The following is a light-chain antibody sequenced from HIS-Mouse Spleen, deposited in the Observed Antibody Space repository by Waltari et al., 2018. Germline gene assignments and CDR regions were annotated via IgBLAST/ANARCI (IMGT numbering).Light chain of an antibody. CDR1: AFPKKS. CDR3: YSTDSSGNHRV. CDR2: EDS. Sequence: SYELTQPPSVSVSPGQTARTTCSGDAFPKKSAYWYQQKSGQAPVLVIYEDSKRPSGIPERFSGSSSGTMATLTISGAQVEDEADYYCYSTDSSGNHRVFGGGTKLTVL. V-gene: IGLV3-10*01. J-gene: IGLJ2*01.